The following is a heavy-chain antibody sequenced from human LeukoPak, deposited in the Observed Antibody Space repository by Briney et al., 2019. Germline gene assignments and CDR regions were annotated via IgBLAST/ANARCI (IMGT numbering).Heavy chain of an antibody. CDR2: ISYSGST. V-gene: IGHV4-59*08. D-gene: IGHD1-7*01. CDR3: ARHKGGTTYDY. CDR1: GGSISSYY. J-gene: IGHJ4*02. Sequence: SETLSLTCTVSGGSISSYYWSWIRQPPGKGLEWIGYISYSGSTNYNASLQSRVTMSVDMSKNEFSLKMRSVTAADTAVYYCARHKGGTTYDYWGQGTLVTVSS.